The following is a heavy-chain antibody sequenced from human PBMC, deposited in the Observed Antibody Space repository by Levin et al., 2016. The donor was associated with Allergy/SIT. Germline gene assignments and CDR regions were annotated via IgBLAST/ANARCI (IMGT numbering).Heavy chain of an antibody. CDR2: IYYSGST. V-gene: IGHV4-59*01. J-gene: IGHJ3*02. Sequence: WIRQPHGKGLEWIGYIYYSGSTNYNPSLKSRVTISVDTSKNQFSLKLSSVTAADTAVYYCARSDCSGGSCPIIWGQGTMVTVSS. CDR3: ARSDCSGGSCPII. D-gene: IGHD2-15*01.